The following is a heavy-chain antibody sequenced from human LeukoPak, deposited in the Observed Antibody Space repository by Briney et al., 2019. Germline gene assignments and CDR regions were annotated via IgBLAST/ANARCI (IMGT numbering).Heavy chain of an antibody. V-gene: IGHV1-18*01. J-gene: IGHJ4*02. D-gene: IGHD4-17*01. Sequence: ASVKVSCKASGYTFSNYGITCARQAPGQGPEYMGWISAADGTTNYAQTVQGRVTMTTDTSTSTAYMELWSLRSDDTAVYYCARCGAAVTTHFSHWGQGTLVTVCS. CDR3: ARCGAAVTTHFSH. CDR1: GYTFSNYG. CDR2: ISAADGTT.